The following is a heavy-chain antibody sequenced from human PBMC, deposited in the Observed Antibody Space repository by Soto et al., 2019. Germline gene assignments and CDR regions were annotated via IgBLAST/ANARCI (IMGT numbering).Heavy chain of an antibody. CDR3: ARGDCVVGTCYLFAGSCYYYMDL. CDR2: INSDGSVS. Sequence: EVQLVESGGGLVQPGGSLRLSCAASGFTFSNYWMYWVRQAPGKGLEWVSRINSDGSVSSHADSVRGRLTISRDNVKNTLYLHMDSLRAEDTAVYFCARGDCVVGTCYLFAGSCYYYMDLWGKGTTVTVFS. CDR1: GFTFSNYW. V-gene: IGHV3-74*02. J-gene: IGHJ6*03. D-gene: IGHD2-15*01.